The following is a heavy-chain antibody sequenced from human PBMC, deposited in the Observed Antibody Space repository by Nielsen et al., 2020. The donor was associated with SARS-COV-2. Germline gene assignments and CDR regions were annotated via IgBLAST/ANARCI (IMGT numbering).Heavy chain of an antibody. V-gene: IGHV3-30-3*01. D-gene: IGHD1-1*01. CDR2: ISYDGSNK. CDR1: GFTFSNYA. Sequence: GGSLRLSCTASGFTFSNYALHWVRQAPGKGLEWVAVISYDGSNKYYADSVKGRFTISRDNSKNTLYLQMNSLRAEDTAVYYCARGPGNWEHDYWGQGTLVTVSS. CDR3: ARGPGNWEHDY. J-gene: IGHJ4*02.